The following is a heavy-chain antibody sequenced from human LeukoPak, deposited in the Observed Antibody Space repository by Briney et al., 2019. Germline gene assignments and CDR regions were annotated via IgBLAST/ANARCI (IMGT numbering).Heavy chain of an antibody. CDR2: IYYSGST. CDR3: ARKSYGQAFDI. Sequence: PAGTLSLTCTVSGGSISSYYLSWIRQPPGKGLEWIGYIYYSGSTNYNPSLKSRVTISVDTSKNQFSLKLSSVTAADTAVYYCARKSYGQAFDIWGQGTMVTVSS. D-gene: IGHD5-18*01. J-gene: IGHJ3*02. CDR1: GGSISSYY. V-gene: IGHV4-59*01.